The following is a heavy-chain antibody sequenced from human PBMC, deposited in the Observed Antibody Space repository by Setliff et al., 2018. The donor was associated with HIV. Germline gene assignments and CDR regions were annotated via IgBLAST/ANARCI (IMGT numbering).Heavy chain of an antibody. J-gene: IGHJ4*02. D-gene: IGHD5-18*01. CDR1: GDSISSGGHY. Sequence: PSETLSLTCSVSGDSISSGGHYWSWIRQPPGKGLEWIGYVDYNGRTDYNPSLKSRVTISLDTSKNQVSLKLSSVAAADTAVYHCARGAYRDGYDYWGQGTLVTVSS. CDR3: ARGAYRDGYDY. V-gene: IGHV4-61*08. CDR2: VDYNGRT.